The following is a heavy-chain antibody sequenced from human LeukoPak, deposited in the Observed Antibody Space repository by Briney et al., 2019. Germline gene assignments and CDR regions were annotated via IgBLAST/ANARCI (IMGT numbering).Heavy chain of an antibody. J-gene: IGHJ6*03. V-gene: IGHV4-34*01. Sequence: SETLSLTCAVYGGSFSGYYWGWIRQPPGKGLEWIGSLYYSGSTNYNPSLKSRVTISVDTSKNQFSLKVNSVTAADTALYYCARGDCSSTICYSPMDVWGKGTTVTVSS. CDR2: LYYSGST. CDR3: ARGDCSSTICYSPMDV. D-gene: IGHD2-2*01. CDR1: GGSFSGYY.